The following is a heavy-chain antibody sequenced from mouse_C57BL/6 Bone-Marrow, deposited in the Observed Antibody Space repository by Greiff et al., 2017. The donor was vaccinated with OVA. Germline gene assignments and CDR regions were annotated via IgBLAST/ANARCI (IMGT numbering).Heavy chain of an antibody. J-gene: IGHJ1*03. CDR3: ARDYYGSFWYFDV. CDR2: INPSSGYT. D-gene: IGHD1-1*01. CDR1: GYTFTSYT. Sequence: VQLQQSGAELARPGASVKMSCKASGYTFTSYTMHWVKQRPGQGLEWIGYINPSSGYTKYNQKFKDKAPLTADKSSSTAYMQLSSLTSEDSAVYYCARDYYGSFWYFDVWGTGTTVTVSS. V-gene: IGHV1-4*01.